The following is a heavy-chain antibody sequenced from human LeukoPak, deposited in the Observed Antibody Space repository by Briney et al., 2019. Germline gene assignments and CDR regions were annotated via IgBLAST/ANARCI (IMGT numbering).Heavy chain of an antibody. CDR3: AKGAAAGINDAFDI. CDR2: ISWNSGSI. CDR1: GFTFDDYA. Sequence: PGGSLRLSCAASGFTFDDYAMHWVRQAPGKGLEWVSGISWNSGSIGYADSVKGRFTISRDNAKNSLYLQMNSLRAEDTALYYCAKGAAAGINDAFDIWGQGTMVTVSS. J-gene: IGHJ3*02. D-gene: IGHD6-13*01. V-gene: IGHV3-9*01.